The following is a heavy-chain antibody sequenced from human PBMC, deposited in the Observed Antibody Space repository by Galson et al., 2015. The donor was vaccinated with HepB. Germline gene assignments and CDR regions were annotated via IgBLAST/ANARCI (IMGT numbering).Heavy chain of an antibody. CDR1: GFSVSSAY. CDR2: IHNDGSS. J-gene: IGHJ3*02. Sequence: SLRLSCAVSGFSVSSAYMTWVRQAPGKGLEWVSIIHNDGSSYYTDSVKGRFTISRDNPKNTLFLQLNTVRVEDTAVYHCARWRSAPEYSFDIWGQGTMVSVSS. CDR3: ARWRSAPEYSFDI. V-gene: IGHV3-53*01. D-gene: IGHD6-6*01.